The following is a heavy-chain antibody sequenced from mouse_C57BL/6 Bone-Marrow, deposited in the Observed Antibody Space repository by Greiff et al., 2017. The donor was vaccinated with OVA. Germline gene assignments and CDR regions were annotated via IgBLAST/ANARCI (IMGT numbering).Heavy chain of an antibody. Sequence: EVKLMESGPGLVKPSQSLSLTCSVTGYSITSGYYWNWIRQFPGNKLEWMGYISYDGSNNYNPSLKNRISITRDTSKNQFFLKLNSVTTEDTATYYCAREMIGGTLFDYWGQGTTLTVSS. D-gene: IGHD1-1*02. CDR2: ISYDGSN. CDR3: AREMIGGTLFDY. CDR1: GYSITSGYY. V-gene: IGHV3-6*01. J-gene: IGHJ2*01.